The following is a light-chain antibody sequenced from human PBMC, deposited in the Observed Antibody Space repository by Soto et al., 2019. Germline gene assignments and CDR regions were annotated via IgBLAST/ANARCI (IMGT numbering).Light chain of an antibody. CDR1: TSNVGTNH. CDR2: ATN. CDR3: AAWDDSLSGPL. V-gene: IGLV1-47*01. Sequence: QAVVTQPPSASGTPGQRVTIPCSGSTSNVGTNHVYWYQQLPGTAPKLLISATNQRPSGVPDRFSGSKSGTSASLAISGLRSEDEADYYCAAWDDSLSGPLFGGGIKLTVL. J-gene: IGLJ2*01.